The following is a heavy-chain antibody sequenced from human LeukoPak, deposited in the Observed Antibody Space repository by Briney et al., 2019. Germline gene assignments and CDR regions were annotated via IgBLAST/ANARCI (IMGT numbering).Heavy chain of an antibody. CDR2: INHSGST. D-gene: IGHD3-22*01. CDR1: GGSFSGYY. V-gene: IGHV4-34*01. Sequence: SETLSLTCAVYGGSFSGYYWSWIRQPPGKGLEWIGEINHSGSTNYNPSLKSRVTISVDTSKNQFSLKLSSVTAADTAVYYCARLKVAMYYYDSSGYLDYWGQGTLVTVSS. CDR3: ARLKVAMYYYDSSGYLDY. J-gene: IGHJ4*02.